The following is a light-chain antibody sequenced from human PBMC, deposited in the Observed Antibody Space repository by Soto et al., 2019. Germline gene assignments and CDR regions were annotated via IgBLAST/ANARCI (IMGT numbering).Light chain of an antibody. J-gene: IGLJ1*01. Sequence: QSALTQPASVSGSPGQSITISCTGTSSDVGGYNYVCWYQQYPGKAPKLLIYEVTNRPSGVSSRFSGSKSGNTASLTISGLHAEDEADYSCSSFASSSTYVFGTGTKVTVL. CDR2: EVT. CDR1: SSDVGGYNY. V-gene: IGLV2-14*01. CDR3: SSFASSSTYV.